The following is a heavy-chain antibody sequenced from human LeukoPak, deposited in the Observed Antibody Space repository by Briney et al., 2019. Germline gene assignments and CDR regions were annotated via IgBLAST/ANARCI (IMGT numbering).Heavy chain of an antibody. CDR3: ARVLGSSGWFSNNWFDP. Sequence: ASVKVSCKASGYTFTSYDINWVRQATGQGLEWMGWMNPNSGNTGYAQKFQGRVTITRNTSMSTAYMEVSSLRSEDTAVYYCARVLGSSGWFSNNWFDPWGQGTLVTVSS. CDR2: MNPNSGNT. CDR1: GYTFTSYD. D-gene: IGHD6-19*01. V-gene: IGHV1-8*03. J-gene: IGHJ5*02.